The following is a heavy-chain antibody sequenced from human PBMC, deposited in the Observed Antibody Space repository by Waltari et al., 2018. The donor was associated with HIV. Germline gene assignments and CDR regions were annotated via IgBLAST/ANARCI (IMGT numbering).Heavy chain of an antibody. CDR1: GFTFSNYW. V-gene: IGHV3-74*01. J-gene: IGHJ3*02. D-gene: IGHD5-18*01. CDR2: INSDGSST. CDR3: ARERTGYSYGYDAFDI. Sequence: EVQLVASGGGLVQPGGSLRLSCAASGFTFSNYWMHWVRQAPGKGLVWVSRINSDGSSTTYADSVKGRFTISRDNAKNTLYLQMNSLRAEDTAVYYCARERTGYSYGYDAFDIWGQGTMVTVSS.